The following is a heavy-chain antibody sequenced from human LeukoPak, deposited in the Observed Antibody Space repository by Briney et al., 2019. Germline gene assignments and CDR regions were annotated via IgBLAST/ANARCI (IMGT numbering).Heavy chain of an antibody. CDR2: ISGSGGST. CDR1: GFTFSSYA. D-gene: IGHD3-10*01. CDR3: AKDSIEGSGSYYILDY. J-gene: IGHJ4*02. Sequence: PGGSLRLSCAASGFTFSSYAMSWVRQAPGKGLEWVSAISGSGGSTYYADSVKGRFTISRDNSKNTLYLQMSSLRAEDTAVYYCAKDSIEGSGSYYILDYWGQGTLVTVSS. V-gene: IGHV3-23*01.